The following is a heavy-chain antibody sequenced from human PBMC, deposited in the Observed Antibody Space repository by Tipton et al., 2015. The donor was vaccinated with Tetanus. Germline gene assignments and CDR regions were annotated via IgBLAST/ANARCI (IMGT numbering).Heavy chain of an antibody. CDR3: AKSVGSTGLYGMDV. Sequence: SLRLSCTASGFTFKSYTLNWVRQAPGKGLEWVSVIYSGDSRTYYADSVKGRFTISRDNSKNTLYLQMNSLRADDTAVYYCAKSVGSTGLYGMDVWGQGTTVTVSS. CDR1: GFTFKSYT. CDR2: IYSGDSRT. J-gene: IGHJ6*02. D-gene: IGHD1-26*01. V-gene: IGHV3-23*03.